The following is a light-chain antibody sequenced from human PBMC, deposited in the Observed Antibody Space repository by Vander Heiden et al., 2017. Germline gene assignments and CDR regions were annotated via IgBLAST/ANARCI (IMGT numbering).Light chain of an antibody. CDR3: QQYNNWPPYT. Sequence: EIVMTPSPATLSVSPGERATLSCRASQSVSINLALYQQKPGQAPRLLIYGASTRATGIPARFSCSGSGTEFTLTISSLQSEDFAFYYCQQYNNWPPYTFGHGTKLEIK. V-gene: IGKV3-15*01. CDR2: GAS. CDR1: QSVSIN. J-gene: IGKJ2*01.